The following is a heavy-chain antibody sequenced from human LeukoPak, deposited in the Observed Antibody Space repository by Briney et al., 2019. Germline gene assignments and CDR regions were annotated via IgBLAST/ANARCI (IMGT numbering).Heavy chain of an antibody. CDR2: IRRDGTYV. D-gene: IGHD1-26*01. J-gene: IGHJ4*02. Sequence: GASLRLSCTASAFGFSDYGMYWVRQTPDKRLEWVAYIRRDGTYVNYVASVKGRFSISRDNSKSTLWLQMNSLRVEDTALYYCASGGPTRGTLASWGQGSLVTVSS. CDR1: AFGFSDYG. V-gene: IGHV3-30*02. CDR3: ASGGPTRGTLAS.